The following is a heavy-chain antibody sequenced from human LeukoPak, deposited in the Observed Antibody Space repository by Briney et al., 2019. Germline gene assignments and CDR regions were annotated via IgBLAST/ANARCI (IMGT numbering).Heavy chain of an antibody. D-gene: IGHD6-19*01. CDR1: GYSITTGYY. V-gene: IGHV4-38-2*02. CDR2: IYHSEST. Sequence: PSETLSLTCTVSGYSITTGYYWGWIRQPPGKGLEWIGSIYHSESTYYNPSLKSRVTISVDTSKNQFSLKLSSVTAADTAMYYCAREHDGTGWYDYWGQGTLVTISS. J-gene: IGHJ4*02. CDR3: AREHDGTGWYDY.